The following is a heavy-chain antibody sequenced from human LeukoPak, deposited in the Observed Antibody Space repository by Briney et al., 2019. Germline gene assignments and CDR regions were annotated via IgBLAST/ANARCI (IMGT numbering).Heavy chain of an antibody. V-gene: IGHV3-48*02. CDR3: ARVRAVTTFRDAFDI. J-gene: IGHJ3*02. CDR2: ISSSSSTI. Sequence: GGSLRLSCAASGFTFSSYSMNWVRQAPGKGLECVSYISSSSSTIYYADSVKGRFTISRDNAKNSLYLQMNSLTDEDTAVYYCARVRAVTTFRDAFDIWGQGTMVTVSS. D-gene: IGHD4-17*01. CDR1: GFTFSSYS.